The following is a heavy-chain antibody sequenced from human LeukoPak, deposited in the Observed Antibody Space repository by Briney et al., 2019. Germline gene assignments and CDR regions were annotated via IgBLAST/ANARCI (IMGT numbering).Heavy chain of an antibody. CDR2: IWYDGSNK. CDR3: ARDYVDYYYYGMDV. D-gene: IGHD3-16*01. Sequence: GGSLRLSCAASGFTFSSYGMHWVRQAPGKGLEWVAVIWYDGSNKYYADSVKGRFTISRDNSKNTLYLQMNSLRAEDTAVYYCARDYVDYYYYGMDVWGQGTTVTVSS. J-gene: IGHJ6*02. CDR1: GFTFSSYG. V-gene: IGHV3-33*01.